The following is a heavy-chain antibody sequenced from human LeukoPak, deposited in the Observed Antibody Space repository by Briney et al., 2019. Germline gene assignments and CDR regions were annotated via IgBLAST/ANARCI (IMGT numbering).Heavy chain of an antibody. V-gene: IGHV4-31*11. CDR3: ASGRSGFIDYYYYYMDV. CDR2: TSYSGST. CDR1: GVSLSNGFYY. J-gene: IGHJ6*03. D-gene: IGHD3-16*02. Sequence: SETLCLSCGVSGVSLSNGFYYCSWIRQPPGKCLEWVGYTSYSGSTYYNPSLQSRVTISIDTSKNQFSLKLSSVTAADSAVYFCASGRSGFIDYYYYYMDVWGKGTTVTVSS.